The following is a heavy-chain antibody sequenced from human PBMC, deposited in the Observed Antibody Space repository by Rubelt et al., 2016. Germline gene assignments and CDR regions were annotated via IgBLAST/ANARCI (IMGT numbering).Heavy chain of an antibody. CDR2: ISAYNGNT. Sequence: QVQLVQSGAEVKKPGASVKVSCKASGYTFTSYGISWVRQAPGQGLEWMGWISAYNGNTNYAQKLQGRVTMTTDTSTSTVYMELRSLRADDTAVYYCARELLVGSSDYYSYFQHWGQGTLVTVSS. V-gene: IGHV1-18*01. J-gene: IGHJ1*01. D-gene: IGHD4-17*01. CDR1: GYTFTSYG. CDR3: ARELLVGSSDYYSYFQH.